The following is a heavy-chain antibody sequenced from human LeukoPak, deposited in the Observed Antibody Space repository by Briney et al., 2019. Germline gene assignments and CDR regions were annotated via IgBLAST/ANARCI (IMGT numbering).Heavy chain of an antibody. D-gene: IGHD3-3*01. CDR3: TRDFDFSSAT. CDR2: ISPDGSTT. J-gene: IGHJ5*02. CDR1: GFTFSSYW. Sequence: GGSLRLSCAASGFTFSSYWMQWVRHAPGKGLVWVSRISPDGSTTGHADSVKGRFTTSRDNAKNTLFLQMNSLRAEDTAVYYCTRDFDFSSATWGQGTLVTVSS. V-gene: IGHV3-74*01.